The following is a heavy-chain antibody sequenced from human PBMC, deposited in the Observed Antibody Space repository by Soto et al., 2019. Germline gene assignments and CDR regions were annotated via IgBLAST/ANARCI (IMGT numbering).Heavy chain of an antibody. V-gene: IGHV4-34*01. CDR2: INHSGST. D-gene: IGHD2-8*02. Sequence: QVQLQQWGAGLLKPSETLSLTCAVYGGSFSGYYWTWIRQPPGTGLEWIGEINHSGSTNYNPSLKRRITISRGTAKNQFSLKLTSVTAADTALYYCARDKNTGPFDYWGQGTLVTVSS. CDR1: GGSFSGYY. CDR3: ARDKNTGPFDY. J-gene: IGHJ4*02.